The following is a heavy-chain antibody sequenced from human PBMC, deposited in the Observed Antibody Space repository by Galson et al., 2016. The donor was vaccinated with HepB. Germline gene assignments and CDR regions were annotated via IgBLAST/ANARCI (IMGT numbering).Heavy chain of an antibody. CDR1: GGTLSNSA. Sequence: SVKVSCKASGGTLSNSAITWVRQAPGQGLEWMGGIIAIFGTTDYAQKFQGRVTMTADISSNTAYMELSSLRSDDTAIYYCARIAGIPMTGTSWSFDLWGRGTLVTVSS. D-gene: IGHD6-19*01. CDR2: IIAIFGTT. V-gene: IGHV1-69*06. CDR3: ARIAGIPMTGTSWSFDL. J-gene: IGHJ2*01.